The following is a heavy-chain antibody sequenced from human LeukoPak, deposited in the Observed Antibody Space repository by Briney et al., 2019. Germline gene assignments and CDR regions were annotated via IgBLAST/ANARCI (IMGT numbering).Heavy chain of an antibody. J-gene: IGHJ4*02. CDR2: INSDGSST. V-gene: IGHV3-74*01. CDR3: ARRGYSYGLDY. Sequence: QSGGSLRLSCAASGFTFSSYWMHWVRQALGKGLVWVSRINSDGSSTSYADSVKGRFTISRDNAKNTLYLQMNSLRAEDTAVYYCARRGYSYGLDYWGQGTLVTVSS. D-gene: IGHD5-18*01. CDR1: GFTFSSYW.